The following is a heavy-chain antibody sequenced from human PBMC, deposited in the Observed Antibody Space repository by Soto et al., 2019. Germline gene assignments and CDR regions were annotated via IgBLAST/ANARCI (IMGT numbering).Heavy chain of an antibody. Sequence: SETLSLTCTVSGGSISSSSYYWGWIRQPPGKGLEWIGSIYYSGSTYYNPSPKSRVTISVDTSKNQFSLKLSSVTAADTAVYYCARLGYCSGGSCYLAYYFDYWGQGTLVTVSS. V-gene: IGHV4-39*01. CDR1: GGSISSSSYY. J-gene: IGHJ4*02. CDR3: ARLGYCSGGSCYLAYYFDY. D-gene: IGHD2-15*01. CDR2: IYYSGST.